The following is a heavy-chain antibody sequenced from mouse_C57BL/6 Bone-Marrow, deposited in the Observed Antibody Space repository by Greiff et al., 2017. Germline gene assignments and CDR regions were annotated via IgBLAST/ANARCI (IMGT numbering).Heavy chain of an antibody. J-gene: IGHJ3*01. D-gene: IGHD1-1*01. CDR3: AGSPSVYGSMWFAY. CDR1: GYTFTSYW. Sequence: QVQLQQPGAELVKPGASVKMSCKASGYTFTSYWITWVKQRPGQGLEWIGDIYPGSGSTNYNEKFKSKATLTVDTSSSTAYMQLSSLTAEDAAVYYCAGSPSVYGSMWFAYWGQGTLVTVSA. V-gene: IGHV1-55*01. CDR2: IYPGSGST.